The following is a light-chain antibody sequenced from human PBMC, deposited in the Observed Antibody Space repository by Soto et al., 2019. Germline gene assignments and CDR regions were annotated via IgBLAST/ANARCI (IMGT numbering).Light chain of an antibody. V-gene: IGKV3-20*01. CDR2: GTS. CDR3: QHYGASSWT. CDR1: RSVSDTL. Sequence: DIVLTQSPGTLSLSPGERATLSCRADRSVSDTLLTWFQQQPGQAPRLLIFGTSNMAPGIPDRFSGSGSGTDFTLTISRLEPDDFAVYYCQHYGASSWTFGQGTKVEIK. J-gene: IGKJ1*01.